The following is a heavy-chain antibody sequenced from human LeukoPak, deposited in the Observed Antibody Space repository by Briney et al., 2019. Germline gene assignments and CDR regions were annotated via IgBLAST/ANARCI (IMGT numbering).Heavy chain of an antibody. CDR2: VNSDGSST. CDR1: GFTFTSYW. CDR3: ARGRYYGMDV. J-gene: IGHJ6*02. Sequence: PGGSLRLSCAASGFTFTSYWMHWVRQAPGKGLVWVSRVNSDGSSTTYADSVKGRFTISRDNAKNTLYLQMNSLRAEDTAVYYCARGRYYGMDVWGQGTTVTVSS. V-gene: IGHV3-74*01.